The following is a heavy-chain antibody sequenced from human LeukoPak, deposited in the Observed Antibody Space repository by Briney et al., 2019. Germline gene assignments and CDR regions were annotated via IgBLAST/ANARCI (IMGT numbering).Heavy chain of an antibody. Sequence: SVKVSCKASGGTFSSYAISWVRQAPGQGLEWMGRIIPILGIANYAQKFQGRVTITADKSTSTAYMELSSLRSEDTAVYYCARDPPRYCSSTSCYMSDDNWFDPWGQGTLVTVSS. J-gene: IGHJ5*02. D-gene: IGHD2-2*02. CDR2: IIPILGIA. CDR1: GGTFSSYA. CDR3: ARDPPRYCSSTSCYMSDDNWFDP. V-gene: IGHV1-69*04.